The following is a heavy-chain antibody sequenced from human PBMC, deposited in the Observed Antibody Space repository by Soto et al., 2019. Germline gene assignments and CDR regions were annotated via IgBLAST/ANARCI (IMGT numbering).Heavy chain of an antibody. CDR1: GFTFGSYG. CDR2: ISSGSSTI. Sequence: SLRLSCAASGFTFGSYGMNWVRQAPGKGLEWLSYISSGSSTIYYADSVKGRFTISRDNAKNSLYLQMNSLRAEDTAVYYCARGGYGDY. D-gene: IGHD5-18*01. V-gene: IGHV3-48*01. J-gene: IGHJ4*01. CDR3: ARGGYGDY.